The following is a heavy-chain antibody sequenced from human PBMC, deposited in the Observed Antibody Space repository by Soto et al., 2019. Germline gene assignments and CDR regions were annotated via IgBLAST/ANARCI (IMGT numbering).Heavy chain of an antibody. CDR1: GGSISSGDNY. J-gene: IGHJ4*02. CDR2: IYYSGST. CDR3: ARVGAVGATPADY. D-gene: IGHD1-26*01. V-gene: IGHV4-30-4*01. Sequence: QVQLQESGPGLVKPSQTLSLTCTVSGGSISSGDNYWSWIRQPPGKGLEWIGYIYYSGSTYYNPSRKSRVTISADTPKNQFSLKLSSVTAADTAVYYCARVGAVGATPADYWGQGTLVTVSS.